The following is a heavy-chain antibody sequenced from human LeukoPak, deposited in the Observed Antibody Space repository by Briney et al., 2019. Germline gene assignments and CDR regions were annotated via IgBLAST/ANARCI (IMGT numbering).Heavy chain of an antibody. J-gene: IGHJ4*02. CDR1: GGSISSSSYY. V-gene: IGHV4-39*07. CDR2: TYYSGST. Sequence: QTSETLSLTCTVSGGSISSSSYYWGWIRQPPGKGLERIGTTYYSGSTYYNPSLKSRVTISVDTSKNQFSLKLSSMTAADTALYYCARGRRDGYMLLWEDYWGQGTLVTVSS. D-gene: IGHD5-24*01. CDR3: ARGRRDGYMLLWEDY.